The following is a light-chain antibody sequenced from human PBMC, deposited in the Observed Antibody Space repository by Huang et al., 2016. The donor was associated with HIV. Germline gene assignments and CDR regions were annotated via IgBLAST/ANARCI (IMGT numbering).Light chain of an antibody. CDR1: QNIANY. V-gene: IGKV1-39*01. J-gene: IGKJ1*01. Sequence: DIQITQSPSSLSASVGDRITITCRASQNIANYLNWYQQRPGKSPNFLSSGTPKLESGVSSRFIAGGSGTVFILTITSLRLEDCGTYYCQQAFTSFWTFGQGTRVDIK. CDR3: QQAFTSFWT. CDR2: GTP.